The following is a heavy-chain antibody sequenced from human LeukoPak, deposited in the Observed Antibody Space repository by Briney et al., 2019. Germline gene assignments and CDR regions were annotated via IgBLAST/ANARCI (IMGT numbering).Heavy chain of an antibody. V-gene: IGHV3-7*04. J-gene: IGHJ4*02. CDR3: ARVSVGATNYFDF. CDR1: GFTFSSYC. D-gene: IGHD1-26*01. Sequence: PGGSLRLSCAASGFTFSSYCMSWVRQAPGKGLEWVANINYDGSEKYYVDSVKGRSTISRDNARNSLYLQMNSLRAEDTAVYYCARVSVGATNYFDFWGQGTLVTVSS. CDR2: INYDGSEK.